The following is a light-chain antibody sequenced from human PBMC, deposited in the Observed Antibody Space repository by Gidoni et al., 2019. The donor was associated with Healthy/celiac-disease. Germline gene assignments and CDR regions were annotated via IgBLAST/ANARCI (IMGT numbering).Light chain of an antibody. J-gene: IGKJ2*01. CDR2: AAS. CDR1: QSISSY. V-gene: IGKV1-39*01. Sequence: QSPSSLSASVGDRVTITCRASQSISSYLNWYQQKPGKAPKLLIYAASSLQSGVPSRFSGSGSGTDFTLTISSLQPEDFATYYCQQSYSTPSTFGQGTKLEIK. CDR3: QQSYSTPST.